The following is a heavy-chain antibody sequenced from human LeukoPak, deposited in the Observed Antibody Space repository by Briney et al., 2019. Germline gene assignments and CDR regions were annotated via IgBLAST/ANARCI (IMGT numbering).Heavy chain of an antibody. J-gene: IGHJ4*02. D-gene: IGHD6-13*01. V-gene: IGHV3-53*01. CDR3: ARQGYSSSWYEYYFDY. CDR1: GFTVSSNY. Sequence: GGSLRLSCAATGFTVSSNYMSWVRQAPGKGLEWVSVIYSGGSTYYADSVKGRFTISRDNSKNMLYLQMNSLRAEDTAVYYCARQGYSSSWYEYYFDYWGQGTLVTVSS. CDR2: IYSGGST.